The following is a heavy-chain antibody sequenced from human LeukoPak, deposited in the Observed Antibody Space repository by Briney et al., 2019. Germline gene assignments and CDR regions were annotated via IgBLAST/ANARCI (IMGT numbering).Heavy chain of an antibody. CDR3: ARYSNRDLNYYFMDV. D-gene: IGHD2-21*01. J-gene: IGHJ6*03. CDR1: GGSISSYF. V-gene: IGHV4-59*12. CDR2: IYYSGST. Sequence: PSETLSLTCTVSGGSISSYFWNWIRQPPGKGLEWIGYIYYSGSTNYNPSLKSRVTISGDTSKKQFSLNLRSVTAADTAVYFCARYSNRDLNYYFMDVWGNGTTVTISS.